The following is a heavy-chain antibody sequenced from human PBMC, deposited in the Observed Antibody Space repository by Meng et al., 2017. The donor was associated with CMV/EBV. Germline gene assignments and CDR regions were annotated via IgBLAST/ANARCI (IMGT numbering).Heavy chain of an antibody. CDR3: ARVRTASLHFDL. D-gene: IGHD3-10*01. Sequence: CGDYGFTFVDYGLSWVRQAPGKGLEWVSGINWNGGSTGYSNSVKGRFTISRDNAKNSLYLQMNSLRAEDTALYYCARVRTASLHFDLWGRGTLVTVSS. CDR2: INWNGGST. J-gene: IGHJ2*01. CDR1: GFTFVDYG. V-gene: IGHV3-20*04.